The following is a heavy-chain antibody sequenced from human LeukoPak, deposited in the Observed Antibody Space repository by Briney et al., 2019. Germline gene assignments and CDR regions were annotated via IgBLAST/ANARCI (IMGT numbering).Heavy chain of an antibody. Sequence: SETLSLTCAVYGWSFNDYYWNWIHQPPGKGLEWIGETNARGDTNFNPSLKSRVTISVDTSKSQFSLRLTSMIAADTAVYYCARGQVPAARGYNWFDPWGQGTLVTVSS. CDR2: TNARGDT. J-gene: IGHJ5*02. CDR3: ARGQVPAARGYNWFDP. V-gene: IGHV4-34*01. CDR1: GWSFNDYY. D-gene: IGHD2-2*01.